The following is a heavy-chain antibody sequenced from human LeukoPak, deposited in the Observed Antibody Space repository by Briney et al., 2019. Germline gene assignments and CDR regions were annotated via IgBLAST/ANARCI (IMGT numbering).Heavy chain of an antibody. J-gene: IGHJ4*02. Sequence: SETLSLTCTVSGDSVSIYYWSWIRQPPGKGLEWIGYMKDRGKANSNPSLKSRVTMAVDTSKNQFSLKVSSVTAADTAVYYCARAGNNWSFDYWGQGTLVTVSS. V-gene: IGHV4-59*02. CDR3: ARAGNNWSFDY. D-gene: IGHD1-1*01. CDR2: MKDRGKA. CDR1: GDSVSIYY.